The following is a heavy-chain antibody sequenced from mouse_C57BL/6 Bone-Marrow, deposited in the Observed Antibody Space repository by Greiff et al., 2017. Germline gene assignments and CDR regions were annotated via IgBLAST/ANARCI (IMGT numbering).Heavy chain of an antibody. CDR2: IDPEAGET. CDR3: ARVQYYYAMDY. J-gene: IGHJ4*01. V-gene: IGHV14-2*01. Sequence: VQLQQSGAELVKPGASVKLSCTASGFNIKDYYMHWVKQRTEQGLEWIGRIDPEAGETKYAQKFKGKATITADTSSNTAYLQLSSLTSEDTAVYYCARVQYYYAMDYWGKGTSVTVSS. CDR1: GFNIKDYY.